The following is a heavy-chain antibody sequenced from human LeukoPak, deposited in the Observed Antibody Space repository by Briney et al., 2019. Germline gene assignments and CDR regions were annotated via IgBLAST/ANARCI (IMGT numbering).Heavy chain of an antibody. CDR1: GFSFSTYT. J-gene: IGHJ4*02. V-gene: IGHV3-21*01. D-gene: IGHD5-18*01. Sequence: KSGGSLRLSCAASGFSFSTYTMNWVRQAPGKGLEWVSSISSSSAYIYYADLVEGRFTISRDNAKNSLYLQMNSLRAEDTAVYYCARDPGIQLWSYYFDYWGPGTLVTVSS. CDR2: ISSSSAYI. CDR3: ARDPGIQLWSYYFDY.